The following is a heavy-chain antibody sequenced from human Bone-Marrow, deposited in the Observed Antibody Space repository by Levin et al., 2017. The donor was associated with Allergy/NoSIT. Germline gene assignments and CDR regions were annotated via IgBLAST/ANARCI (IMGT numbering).Heavy chain of an antibody. D-gene: IGHD2-21*01. Sequence: PGESLKISCAASGFTFSYAWMNWVRQAPGKGLEWVGRIKSKTDGGTTDYAAPVKGRFTISRDDSQNTLYLQMNSLKTEDTAVYYCILFVRGQIQSDYYYDMDVWGQGTTVTVSS. CDR2: IKSKTDGGTT. J-gene: IGHJ6*02. CDR3: ILFVRGQIQSDYYYDMDV. V-gene: IGHV3-15*01. CDR1: GFTFSYAW.